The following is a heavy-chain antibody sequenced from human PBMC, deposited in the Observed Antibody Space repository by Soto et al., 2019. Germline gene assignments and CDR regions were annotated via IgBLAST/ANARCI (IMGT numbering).Heavy chain of an antibody. CDR2: INHSGST. J-gene: IGHJ4*02. CDR1: GGSFSGYY. D-gene: IGHD6-6*01. CDR3: ARASYSSLGIDY. Sequence: PSETLSLTCAVYGGSFSGYYWSWIRQPPGKGLEWIGEINHSGSTNYNPSLKSRVTISVDTSKNQFSLKLSSVTAADTAVYYCARASYSSLGIDYWGQGTLVTVSS. V-gene: IGHV4-34*01.